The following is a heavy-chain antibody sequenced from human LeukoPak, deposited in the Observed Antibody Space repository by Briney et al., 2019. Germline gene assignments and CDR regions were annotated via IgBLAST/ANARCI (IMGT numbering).Heavy chain of an antibody. CDR3: VRYTRRYAFDY. V-gene: IGHV3-7*04. CDR1: GFTFSSHW. CDR2: IKEDGSEK. Sequence: PGGSLRLSCAASGFTFSSHWMSWARQAPGKGLEWVANIKEDGSEKYYVGSVRGRFTISRDNAKNSLSLQMNSLRAEDTAVYYCVRYTRRYAFDYWGQGTLVTVSS. D-gene: IGHD5-18*01. J-gene: IGHJ4*02.